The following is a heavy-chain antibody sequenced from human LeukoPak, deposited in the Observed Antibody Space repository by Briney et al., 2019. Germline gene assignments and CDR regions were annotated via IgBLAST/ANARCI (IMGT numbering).Heavy chain of an antibody. Sequence: PGGSLRLSCAASGFTFTTYWMSWVRQAPGKGPEWVANIKQDASEKYYMDSVKGRFTISRDNARNSLYLQMSSLRAEDSAVYYCARVAAAVPDQWGQGTLVTVSS. CDR2: IKQDASEK. J-gene: IGHJ5*02. CDR3: ARVAAAVPDQ. V-gene: IGHV3-7*04. D-gene: IGHD6-13*01. CDR1: GFTFTTYW.